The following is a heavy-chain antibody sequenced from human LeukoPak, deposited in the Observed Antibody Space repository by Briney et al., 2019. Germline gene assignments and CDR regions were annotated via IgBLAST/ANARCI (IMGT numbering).Heavy chain of an antibody. V-gene: IGHV1-46*01. Sequence: GASVKVSCKASGYTFTNYYMHWVRQAPGQGLEWMGIINPSGSNTSYAQKFQGRVTMTRDTSTSTVYMELSSLRSEDTAVYYCARSGSSTSCPRDYWGHGTLVTVAS. CDR2: INPSGSNT. CDR3: ARSGSSTSCPRDY. J-gene: IGHJ4*01. D-gene: IGHD2-2*01. CDR1: GYTFTNYY.